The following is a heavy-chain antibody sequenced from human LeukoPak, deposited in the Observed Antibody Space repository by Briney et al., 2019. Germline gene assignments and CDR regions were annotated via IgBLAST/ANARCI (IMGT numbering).Heavy chain of an antibody. Sequence: ASVKVSCKASGYTFTSYYMHWVRQAPGQGLEWMGIINPSGGSTSYAQKFQGRVTMTRDTSTSTVYMELSSLRSEDTAVYYCARDRGYCSGGSCYEGYWGQGTLVTVPS. CDR3: ARDRGYCSGGSCYEGY. CDR2: INPSGGST. D-gene: IGHD2-15*01. V-gene: IGHV1-46*01. CDR1: GYTFTSYY. J-gene: IGHJ4*02.